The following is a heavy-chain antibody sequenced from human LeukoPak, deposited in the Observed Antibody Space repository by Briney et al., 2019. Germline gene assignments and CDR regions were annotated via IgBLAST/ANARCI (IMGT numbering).Heavy chain of an antibody. CDR3: AKDRLFLDAFDI. Sequence: GGSLRLSCAASGFTVSSNYMSWVRQAPGKGLEWVSVIYSGGSTYYADSVKGRFTISRDNSKNTLYLQMNSLRAEDTAVYYCAKDRLFLDAFDIWGQGTMVTVSS. V-gene: IGHV3-53*01. D-gene: IGHD2-21*02. CDR2: IYSGGST. J-gene: IGHJ3*02. CDR1: GFTVSSNY.